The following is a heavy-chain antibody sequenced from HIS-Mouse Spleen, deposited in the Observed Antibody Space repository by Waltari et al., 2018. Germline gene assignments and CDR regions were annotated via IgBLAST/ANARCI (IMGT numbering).Heavy chain of an antibody. CDR2: IKQDGSEK. Sequence: EVQLVESGGGLVQPGGSLRLSCAASGFTFSSYWMRWVRPAPGKGLEWVANIKQDGSEKYYVDSVKGRFTISRDNAKNSLYLQMNSLRAEDTAVYYCARVWKGTATPFDYWGQGTLVTVSS. V-gene: IGHV3-7*01. J-gene: IGHJ4*02. D-gene: IGHD5-18*01. CDR1: GFTFSSYW. CDR3: ARVWKGTATPFDY.